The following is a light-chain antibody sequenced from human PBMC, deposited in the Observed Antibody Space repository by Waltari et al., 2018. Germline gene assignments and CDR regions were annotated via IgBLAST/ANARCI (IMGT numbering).Light chain of an antibody. J-gene: IGKJ1*01. CDR2: DAS. CDR1: QSVSSY. Sequence: EIVLTQSPATLSLSPAERPTLSCRASQSVSSYLAWYQQKPGQAPRLLIYDASNRATGIPARFSGSGSGTDFTLTISSLEPEDFAVYYCQQRSNWHTWTFGQGTKVEIK. CDR3: QQRSNWHTWT. V-gene: IGKV3-11*01.